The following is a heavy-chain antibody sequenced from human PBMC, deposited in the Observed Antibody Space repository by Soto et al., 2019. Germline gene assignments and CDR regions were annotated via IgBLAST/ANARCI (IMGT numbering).Heavy chain of an antibody. Sequence: EVQLLESGGGLVQPGGSLRLSCAASGFTFSSYAMSWVRQAPGKGLEWVSAISGSGGSTYYADSGKGRFTISRDNCKNTLYLQMNSLRAEETAVYYCAKDGPTTSYGSGSYCHCDAFDICGQGTMVTVSS. J-gene: IGHJ3*02. CDR1: GFTFSSYA. V-gene: IGHV3-23*01. CDR2: ISGSGGST. D-gene: IGHD3-10*01. CDR3: AKDGPTTSYGSGSYCHCDAFDI.